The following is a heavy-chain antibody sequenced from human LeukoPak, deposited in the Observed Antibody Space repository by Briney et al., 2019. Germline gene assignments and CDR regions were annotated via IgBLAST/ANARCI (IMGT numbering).Heavy chain of an antibody. D-gene: IGHD3-22*01. CDR2: MNPNSGNT. CDR3: AGIIADYYDSSGYPRNNYFYGMDV. Sequence: GASVKVSCKASGYTFTSYDINWVRQATGQGLEWMGWMNPNSGNTGYAQKFQGRVTMTRNTSISTAYMELSSLRSEDTAVYYCAGIIADYYDSSGYPRNNYFYGMDVWGQGTTVTVSS. J-gene: IGHJ6*02. V-gene: IGHV1-8*01. CDR1: GYTFTSYD.